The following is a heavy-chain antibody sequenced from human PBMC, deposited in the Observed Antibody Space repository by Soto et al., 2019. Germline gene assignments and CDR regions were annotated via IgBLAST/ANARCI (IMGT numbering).Heavy chain of an antibody. CDR1: GGSISSGDYY. J-gene: IGHJ5*02. D-gene: IGHD2-2*01. CDR2: IYYSGST. CDR3: AKLGYCISTSCLNWFDP. V-gene: IGHV4-30-4*01. Sequence: SETLSLTCTVSGGSISSGDYYWSWIRQPPGKGLEWIGYIYYSGSTYYNPSLKSRVTISVDTSKNQFSLKLSSVTAADTAVYYCAKLGYCISTSCLNWFDPWGQGTLVTVSS.